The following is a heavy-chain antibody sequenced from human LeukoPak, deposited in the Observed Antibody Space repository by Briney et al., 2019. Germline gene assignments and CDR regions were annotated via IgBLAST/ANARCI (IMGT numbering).Heavy chain of an antibody. J-gene: IGHJ3*02. D-gene: IGHD1-26*01. CDR2: FSSDGTHT. V-gene: IGHV3-21*06. CDR1: GFSFSSYS. CDR3: TKDYYAFDI. Sequence: GGCLRLSCLSSGFSFSSYSVNWVRQAPGKGLEWVASFSSDGTHTAYGESVRGRFTISRDNAKNSVHLQMNSLRVEDTAMYYCTKDYYAFDIWGQGTLVTVSS.